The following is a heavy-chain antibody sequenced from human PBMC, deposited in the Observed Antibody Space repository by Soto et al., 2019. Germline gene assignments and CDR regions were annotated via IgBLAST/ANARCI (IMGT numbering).Heavy chain of an antibody. CDR2: INHSGST. V-gene: IGHV4-34*01. CDR3: ARXQXXDAFDI. J-gene: IGHJ3*02. CDR1: GGSFSGYY. Sequence: QVQLQQWGAGLLKPSETLSLTCAVYGGSFSGYYWSWIRQPPGKGLEWIGEINHSGSTNYNPSLKTRVTISVDTSKNQFSLKLSSVTAADTAVYYCARXQXXDAFDIWGXGTMVTVSS.